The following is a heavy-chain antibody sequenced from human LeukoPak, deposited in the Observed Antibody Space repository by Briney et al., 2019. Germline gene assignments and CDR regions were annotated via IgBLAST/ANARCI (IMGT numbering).Heavy chain of an antibody. J-gene: IGHJ4*02. Sequence: PSETLSLTCTVSGGSISSYYWSWIRQPPGKGLEWIGYIYYSVTSDCNPSLKSRVTMSVDMSTNQISLRLTSVTAADTAVYYCARAVGGDGSGSLWGRGTLVTVSS. V-gene: IGHV4-59*01. CDR1: GGSISSYY. D-gene: IGHD3-10*01. CDR2: IYYSVTS. CDR3: ARAVGGDGSGSL.